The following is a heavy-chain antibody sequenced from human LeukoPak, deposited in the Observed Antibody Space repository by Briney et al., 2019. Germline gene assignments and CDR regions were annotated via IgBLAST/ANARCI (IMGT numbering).Heavy chain of an antibody. CDR1: GFTFSDYY. J-gene: IGHJ3*02. V-gene: IGHV4-38-2*01. CDR3: ARVSGITMIVVVQSDGFDI. CDR2: IYYSGST. Sequence: GSLRLSCAASGFTFSDYYMSWIRQPPGKGLEWIGSIYYSGSTYYNPSLKSRVTISVDTSKNQFSLKLSSVTAADTAVYYCARVSGITMIVVVQSDGFDIWGQGTMVSVSS. D-gene: IGHD3-22*01.